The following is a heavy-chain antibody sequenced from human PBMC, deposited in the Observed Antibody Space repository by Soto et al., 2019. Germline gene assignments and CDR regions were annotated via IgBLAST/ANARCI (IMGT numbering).Heavy chain of an antibody. CDR1: GGSISSYY. CDR3: ARFGSDYDFWSGYYLARWFDP. D-gene: IGHD3-3*01. J-gene: IGHJ5*02. Sequence: SETLSLTCTVSGGSISSYYWSWIRQPPGKGLEWIGYIYYSGSTNYNPSLKSRVTISVDTSKNQFSLKLSSVTAADTAVYYCARFGSDYDFWSGYYLARWFDPWGQGTLVTVSS. V-gene: IGHV4-59*08. CDR2: IYYSGST.